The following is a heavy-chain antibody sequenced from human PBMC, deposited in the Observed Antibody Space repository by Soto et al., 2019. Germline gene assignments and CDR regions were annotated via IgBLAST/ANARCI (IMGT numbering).Heavy chain of an antibody. CDR1: GYTFISFA. J-gene: IGHJ5*02. V-gene: IGHV1-18*04. CDR2: INPYSGDT. CDR3: ARDRGYCSGGRCSSDWFDP. D-gene: IGHD2-15*01. Sequence: QVQLMQSGPEVKTPGASVKVSCKASGYTFISFAFSWVRQVPGQGLEWMGWINPYSGDTNYAQKFQGRVTMTTDTATSTAYMEMRSLRSDDTAVYYCARDRGYCSGGRCSSDWFDPWGQGTLVTVSS.